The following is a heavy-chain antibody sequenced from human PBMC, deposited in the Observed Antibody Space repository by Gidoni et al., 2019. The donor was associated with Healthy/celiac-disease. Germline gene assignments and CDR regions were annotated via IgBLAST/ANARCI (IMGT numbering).Heavy chain of an antibody. J-gene: IGHJ4*02. CDR1: GYTFTSYA. Sequence: QVQLVQSGAEVKKPGASVKVSCKASGYTFTSYAMHWVRPAPGQRLEWIGWINAGNGNTKYSQKFQGRVTITRDTSASTAYMELSSLRSEDTAVYYCAREQNPYYYDSSGYFDYWGQGTLVTVSS. V-gene: IGHV1-3*01. CDR2: INAGNGNT. D-gene: IGHD3-22*01. CDR3: AREQNPYYYDSSGYFDY.